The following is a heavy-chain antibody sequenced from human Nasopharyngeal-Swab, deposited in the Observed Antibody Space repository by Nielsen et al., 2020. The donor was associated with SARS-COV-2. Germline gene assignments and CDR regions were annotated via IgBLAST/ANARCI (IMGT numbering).Heavy chain of an antibody. Sequence: KVSCKGSGYSFTSYWIGWVRQMPGKGLEWMGIIYPGDSDTRYSPSFQGQVTISADKSFSTAYLQWSSLKASDTAMYYCARLTYSSGWCFDYWGQGTLVTVSS. CDR1: GYSFTSYW. CDR2: IYPGDSDT. V-gene: IGHV5-51*01. D-gene: IGHD6-19*01. CDR3: ARLTYSSGWCFDY. J-gene: IGHJ4*02.